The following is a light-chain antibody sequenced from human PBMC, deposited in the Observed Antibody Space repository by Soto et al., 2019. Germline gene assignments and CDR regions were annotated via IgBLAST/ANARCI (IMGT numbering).Light chain of an antibody. Sequence: IQMTQSPSSLSASVGDRVTITCRASQTISTYLHCYQQKAGEAPKLLIYAASNLQGGVPSRFSGSGSGADFTLTINSLQPEDFATYYCQQGYSTPCTFGQGTKVDIK. V-gene: IGKV1-39*01. CDR1: QTISTY. J-gene: IGKJ1*01. CDR3: QQGYSTPCT. CDR2: AAS.